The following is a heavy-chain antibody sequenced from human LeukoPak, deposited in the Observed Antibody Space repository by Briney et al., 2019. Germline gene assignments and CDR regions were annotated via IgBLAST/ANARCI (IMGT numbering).Heavy chain of an antibody. J-gene: IGHJ4*02. Sequence: GGSLRLSCAASGFTFTNAWMTWVRQAPGKGLEWVGRIKSKGDGETTDYAAPVKGRFSMSRDDSKATMNLQMYSLEAEDTAVYYCTTDLGLTMIRGVIVYWGQGALVTVSS. CDR2: IKSKGDGETT. CDR3: TTDLGLTMIRGVIVY. V-gene: IGHV3-15*01. CDR1: GFTFTNAW. D-gene: IGHD3-10*01.